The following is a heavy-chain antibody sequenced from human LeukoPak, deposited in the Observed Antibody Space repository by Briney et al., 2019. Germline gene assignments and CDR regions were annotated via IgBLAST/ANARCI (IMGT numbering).Heavy chain of an antibody. Sequence: PGGSLRLSCAASGFTFSNVWMSWVRQAPGKGLEWVGRIKSKGDGETTDNAAPVKGRFTMSRDDSKATLYLQMNYLEAEDTAVYYCTTDLGLTMIRGVIVNWGQGALVTVSS. V-gene: IGHV3-15*01. CDR1: GFTFSNVW. CDR3: TTDLGLTMIRGVIVN. J-gene: IGHJ4*02. CDR2: IKSKGDGETT. D-gene: IGHD3-10*01.